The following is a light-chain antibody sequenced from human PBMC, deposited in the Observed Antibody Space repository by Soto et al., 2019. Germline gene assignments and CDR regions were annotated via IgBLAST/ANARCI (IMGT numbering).Light chain of an antibody. CDR2: EAS. Sequence: EIVLTQSPGTLSLYPGERATLSCRASLSLSSSYLTWYQQQAGQAPRHLIYEASSRAAGIPDRFSGSGSGTDFTLTISRLEPEDFAVYYCQQYVSTPRTFVQGTKGEIK. CDR3: QQYVSTPRT. V-gene: IGKV3-20*01. CDR1: LSLSSSY. J-gene: IGKJ1*01.